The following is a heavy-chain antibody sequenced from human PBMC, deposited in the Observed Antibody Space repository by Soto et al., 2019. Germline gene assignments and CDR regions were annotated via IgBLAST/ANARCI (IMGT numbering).Heavy chain of an antibody. D-gene: IGHD3-10*01. V-gene: IGHV4-34*01. J-gene: IGHJ5*02. CDR2: INHSGST. CDR1: GGSFSGYY. Sequence: QVQLQQWGAGLLKPSETLSLTCAVYGGSFSGYYWSWIRQPPGKGLEWIGEINHSGSTNYNPSLKSRVTISVDPSTNPFSLKLSSVTAAATAVYSCARRSILWFGELPLWFDHWGQGTLVTVSS. CDR3: ARRSILWFGELPLWFDH.